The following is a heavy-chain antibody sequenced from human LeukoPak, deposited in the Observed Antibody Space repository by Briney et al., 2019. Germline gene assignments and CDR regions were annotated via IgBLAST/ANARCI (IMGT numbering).Heavy chain of an antibody. V-gene: IGHV4-39*01. J-gene: IGHJ4*01. CDR2: INYSGTT. Sequence: SETLSLTCPVSSGSFSSSSSFCGWIRQSPGMGLEWIATINYSGTTYYNPSLKSRVTTSLDTHRNQFSLMLTSWTDADTAVYDCTSLSGGVQLLQHWGQGALVTVSS. CDR3: TSLSGGVQLLQH. CDR1: SGSFSSSSSF. D-gene: IGHD6-13*01.